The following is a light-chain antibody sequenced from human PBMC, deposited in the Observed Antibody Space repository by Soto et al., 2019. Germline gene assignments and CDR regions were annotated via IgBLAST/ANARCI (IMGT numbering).Light chain of an antibody. V-gene: IGLV2-11*01. Sequence: LTQPRSVSGSPGQSVTISCTGTSSDVGGYNYVSWYQQHPGKAPKLMIYDVSKRPSGVPDRFSGSKSGNTASLTISGLQAEDQADYYCCSYAGSYTSYVFGTGTKVTVL. CDR3: CSYAGSYTSYV. CDR2: DVS. CDR1: SSDVGGYNY. J-gene: IGLJ1*01.